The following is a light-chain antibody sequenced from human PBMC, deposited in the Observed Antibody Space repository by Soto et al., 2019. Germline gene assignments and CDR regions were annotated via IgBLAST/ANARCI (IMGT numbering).Light chain of an antibody. J-gene: IGLJ2*01. CDR2: DVA. Sequence: QSVLTQPASVSGSPGQSITISCTGTSRDVGGYNYVSWYQQLPGKAPRLVIYDVARGPSGVPDRLSGPRSGNPPSLTISGSKAEDGADYYCPSFTSGTTLIFGGGTKVAVL. CDR1: SRDVGGYNY. CDR3: PSFTSGTTLI. V-gene: IGLV2-14*01.